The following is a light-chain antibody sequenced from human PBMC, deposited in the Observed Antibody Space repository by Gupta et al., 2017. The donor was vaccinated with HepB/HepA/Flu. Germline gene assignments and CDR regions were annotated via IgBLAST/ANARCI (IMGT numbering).Light chain of an antibody. CDR2: GNS. CDR1: SPNIGAGYD. CDR3: QSYDSSLSGLEV. Sequence: QSVLPQPPSVSWAPGQSVTISCTGSSPNIGAGYDVPWYQQLPGTAPKLLIYGNSNRPSGVPDRSSGSKSGTSASLAITGLQAEDEADYYGQSYDSSLSGLEVFGGGTKLTVL. V-gene: IGLV1-40*01. J-gene: IGLJ3*02.